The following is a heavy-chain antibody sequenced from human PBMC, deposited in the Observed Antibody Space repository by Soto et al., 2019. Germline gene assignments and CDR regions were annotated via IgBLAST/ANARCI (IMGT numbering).Heavy chain of an antibody. D-gene: IGHD6-13*01. CDR3: TRRTSSWSFDY. CDR2: ISGSGGST. V-gene: IGHV3-23*01. CDR1: GFTFSSYA. J-gene: IGHJ4*02. Sequence: EVQLLESGGGLVQPGGSLRLSCAASGFTFSSYAMSWVRQAPGKGLEWVSAISGSGGSTYYADSVQGRFTFSRDKSKNRVSLQMKSLRAEDTAGYYFTRRTSSWSFDYWGQGTLVTVSS.